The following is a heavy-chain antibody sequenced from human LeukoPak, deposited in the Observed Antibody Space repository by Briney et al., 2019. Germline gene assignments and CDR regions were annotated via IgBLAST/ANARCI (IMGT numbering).Heavy chain of an antibody. D-gene: IGHD6-19*01. V-gene: IGHV3-30*03. Sequence: PGGSLRLSCAASGFTFRSFAMHWVRQAPGNGLEWVADISFDGSFRYYADSVKGRFTISRDNSKNTVYLQMSSLRTEDTAVYYCARGRSFTSGWYSNYYYYYMDVWGKGTTVTISS. CDR3: ARGRSFTSGWYSNYYYYYMDV. CDR2: ISFDGSFR. J-gene: IGHJ6*03. CDR1: GFTFRSFA.